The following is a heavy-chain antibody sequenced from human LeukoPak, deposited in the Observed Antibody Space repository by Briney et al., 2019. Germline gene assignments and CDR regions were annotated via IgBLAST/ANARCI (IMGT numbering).Heavy chain of an antibody. V-gene: IGHV4-38-2*02. CDR3: AREGGSYFDY. CDR1: GYSISSGYY. D-gene: IGHD1-26*01. J-gene: IGHJ4*02. CDR2: VYHSGST. Sequence: SETLSLTCTVSGYSISSGYYWGWIRQPPGKGLEWIGSVYHSGSTYYNPSLKSRVTISVDTSKNQFSLKLSSVTAADTAVYYCAREGGSYFDYWGQGTLVTVSS.